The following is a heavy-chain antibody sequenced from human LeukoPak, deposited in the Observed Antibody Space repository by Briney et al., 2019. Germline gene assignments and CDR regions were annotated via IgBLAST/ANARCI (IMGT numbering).Heavy chain of an antibody. V-gene: IGHV3-7*01. D-gene: IGHD4-11*01. CDR3: AADYSKFYYYYMDV. CDR2: INQGGSEK. CDR1: GFSFDNYA. J-gene: IGHJ6*03. Sequence: GGSLRLSCVASGFSFDNYAMTWVRQAPGKGLEWVANINQGGSEKDYVDSVKGRFTISRDNTKKSLFLQMKSLRAEDTAVYYCAADYSKFYYYYMDVWGKGTTVIVSS.